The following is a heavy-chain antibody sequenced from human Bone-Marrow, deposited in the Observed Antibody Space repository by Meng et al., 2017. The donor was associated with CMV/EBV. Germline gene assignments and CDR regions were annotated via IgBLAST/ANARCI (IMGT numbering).Heavy chain of an antibody. CDR3: TRSPRSSSSPFDY. J-gene: IGHJ4*02. Sequence: GSLRLSCGVSGGSISSYSWTWIRQPPGKALEWVGSISYSGFTNYNPSLKSRVTISVDTSKNQFSLKLTSVTAADTAVYYCTRSPRSSSSPFDYWGQGTLVTGYS. CDR2: ISYSGFT. V-gene: IGHV4-59*13. CDR1: GGSISSYS. D-gene: IGHD6-6*01.